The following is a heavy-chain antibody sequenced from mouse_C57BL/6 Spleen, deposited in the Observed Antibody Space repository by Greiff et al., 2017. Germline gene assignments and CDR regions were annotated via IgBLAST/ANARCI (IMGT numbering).Heavy chain of an antibody. J-gene: IGHJ2*01. Sequence: VQLQQPGAELVKPGASVKMSCKASGYTFTSYWITWVKQRPGQGLEWIGDIYPGSGSTNYNEKFKSKATLTVVTSSSTAYMQLSSLTSEDSAVYYCASLPYCDYWGQGTTLTVSS. V-gene: IGHV1-55*01. D-gene: IGHD2-10*01. CDR2: IYPGSGST. CDR3: ASLPYCDY. CDR1: GYTFTSYW.